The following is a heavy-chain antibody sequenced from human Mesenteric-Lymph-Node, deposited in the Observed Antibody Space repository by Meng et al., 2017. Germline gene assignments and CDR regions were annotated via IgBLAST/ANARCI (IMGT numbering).Heavy chain of an antibody. D-gene: IGHD6-19*01. Sequence: GGSLRLSCAVSGFTFSTYWMHWVRQAPGEGLVWVSRINSDGSSTSYADSVKGRFSISRDNAKNTLYLQMNSLRAEDTAIYYCASRIAVAGTAFDYWGQGTLVTVSS. V-gene: IGHV3-74*01. CDR1: GFTFSTYW. J-gene: IGHJ4*02. CDR2: INSDGSST. CDR3: ASRIAVAGTAFDY.